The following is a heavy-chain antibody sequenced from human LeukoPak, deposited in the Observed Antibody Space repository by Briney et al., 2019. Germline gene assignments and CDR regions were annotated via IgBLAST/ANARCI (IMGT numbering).Heavy chain of an antibody. Sequence: RSSETLSLTCSVSGVSISSGSNYWGWIRQPPGKTLEWIGSIYSRGNTYYNPSLKSRVIILIDTAKNHFSLNLSSVTAADTAVYYCARSDGYGLVGIWGQGTMVTVSS. V-gene: IGHV4-39*07. J-gene: IGHJ3*02. CDR2: IYSRGNT. CDR1: GVSISSGSNY. CDR3: ARSDGYGLVGI. D-gene: IGHD3-10*01.